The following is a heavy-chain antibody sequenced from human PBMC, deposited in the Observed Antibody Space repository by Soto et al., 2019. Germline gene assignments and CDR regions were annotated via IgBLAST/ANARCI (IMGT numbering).Heavy chain of an antibody. CDR1: GFTLNIYA. D-gene: IGHD2-21*02. J-gene: IGHJ6*02. Sequence: QAQLVESGGGVVQPGRSLRLSCAASGFTLNIYALHWVRQSPGKGLEWVAVISFDGTKKYYSDSVKGRFTISRDNLKNTLYLQMNNLRVEDAALYFCAREDDCGYLYINYGLDVWGQGTTVTVSS. V-gene: IGHV3-30-3*01. CDR3: AREDDCGYLYINYGLDV. CDR2: ISFDGTKK.